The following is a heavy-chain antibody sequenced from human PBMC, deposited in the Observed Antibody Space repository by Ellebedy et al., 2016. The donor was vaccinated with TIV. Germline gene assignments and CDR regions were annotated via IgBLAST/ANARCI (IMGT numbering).Heavy chain of an antibody. CDR3: ARRPITIFGVVTCWFDP. V-gene: IGHV4-34*01. D-gene: IGHD3-3*01. CDR1: GGSFSGYY. CDR2: INHSGST. J-gene: IGHJ5*02. Sequence: SETLSLXCAVYGGSFSGYYWSWIRQPPGKGLEWIGEINHSGSTNYNPSLKSRVTISVDTSKNQFSLKLSSVTAADTAVYYCARRPITIFGVVTCWFDPWGQGTLVTVSS.